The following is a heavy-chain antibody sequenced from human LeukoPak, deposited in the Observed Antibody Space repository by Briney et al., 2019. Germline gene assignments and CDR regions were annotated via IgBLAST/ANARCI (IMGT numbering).Heavy chain of an antibody. J-gene: IGHJ4*02. D-gene: IGHD4-23*01. V-gene: IGHV7-4-1*02. CDR3: ARDSYGGNSGGFDY. Sequence: ASVNVSCTASGYTFTSYAMNWVRQAPGQGLEWMGWINTNTGNPTYAQGFTGRFVFSLDTSVSTAYLQISSLKAEDTAVYYCARDSYGGNSGGFDYWGQGTLVTVSS. CDR1: GYTFTSYA. CDR2: INTNTGNP.